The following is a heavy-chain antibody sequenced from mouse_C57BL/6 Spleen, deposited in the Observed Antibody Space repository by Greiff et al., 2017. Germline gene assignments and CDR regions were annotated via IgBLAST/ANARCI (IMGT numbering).Heavy chain of an antibody. D-gene: IGHD2-12*01. Sequence: EVQLQQSGPELVKPGDSVKISCKASGYSFTGYFMNWVMQSHGKSLEWIGRINPYNGDTFYNQKFKGKATLTVDKSSCTAHMELRSLTSEDAAVYYCATDDGRGYYAMDYWGQGTSVTVSS. V-gene: IGHV1-20*01. J-gene: IGHJ4*01. CDR3: ATDDGRGYYAMDY. CDR1: GYSFTGYF. CDR2: INPYNGDT.